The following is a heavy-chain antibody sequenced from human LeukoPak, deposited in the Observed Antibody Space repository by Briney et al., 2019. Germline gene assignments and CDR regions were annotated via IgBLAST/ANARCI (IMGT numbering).Heavy chain of an antibody. Sequence: SETLSLTCTVSGGSISSYYWSWIRQPPGKGLEWIGEINHSGSTNYNPSLKSRVTISVDTSKNQFSLKLSSVTAADTAVYYCATLSTTVTTDPWFDPWGQGTLVTVSS. V-gene: IGHV4-34*01. J-gene: IGHJ5*02. D-gene: IGHD4-17*01. CDR3: ATLSTTVTTDPWFDP. CDR1: GGSISSYY. CDR2: INHSGST.